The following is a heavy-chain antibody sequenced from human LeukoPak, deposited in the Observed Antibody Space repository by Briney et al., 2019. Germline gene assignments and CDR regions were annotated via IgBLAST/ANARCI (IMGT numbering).Heavy chain of an antibody. V-gene: IGHV3-21*01. CDR2: ISSSSSYI. CDR1: GYTFDDYG. D-gene: IGHD3-22*01. Sequence: GVLRLSCAASGYTFDDYGMSWVRQAPGKGLEWVSSISSSSSYIYYADSVKGRFTISRDNAKNSLYLQMNSLRAEDTAVYYCARSNYYDSSGYFARGAFDIWGQGTMVTVSS. J-gene: IGHJ3*02. CDR3: ARSNYYDSSGYFARGAFDI.